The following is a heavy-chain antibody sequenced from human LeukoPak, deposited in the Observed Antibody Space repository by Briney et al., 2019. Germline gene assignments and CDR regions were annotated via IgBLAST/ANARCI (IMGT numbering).Heavy chain of an antibody. J-gene: IGHJ4*02. CDR1: GFTFSSHG. CDR2: ISYDGNNK. CDR3: AKVMGGLWFGDGIDY. D-gene: IGHD3-10*01. Sequence: GRSLRLSCAASGFTFSSHGMHWVRQAPGKGLEWVAVISYDGNNKYYPDSVKGRFTISRDNSKNTLYLQMNSLRAEDTAVYYCAKVMGGLWFGDGIDYWGQGTLVTVSS. V-gene: IGHV3-30*18.